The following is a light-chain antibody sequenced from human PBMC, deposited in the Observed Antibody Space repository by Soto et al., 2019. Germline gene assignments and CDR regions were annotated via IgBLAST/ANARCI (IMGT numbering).Light chain of an antibody. CDR1: QSISSW. CDR3: QQYNSSPFT. J-gene: IGKJ2*01. CDR2: QAS. V-gene: IGKV1-5*03. Sequence: DIQMTQSPSTLSASVGDRVTVTCRVSQSISSWLAWYQQKPGKAPKLLIYQASSLESGVPSRFSGGVSGTEFTLTISSLQPDDFATYYCQQYNSSPFTFGQGTKLEIK.